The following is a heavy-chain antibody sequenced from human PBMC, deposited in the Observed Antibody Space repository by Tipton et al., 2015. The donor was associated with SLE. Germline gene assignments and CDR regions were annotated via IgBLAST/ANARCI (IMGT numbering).Heavy chain of an antibody. CDR1: GFTLRRYT. CDR2: MSNDGNTK. Sequence: SLRLSCTASGFTLRRYTMHWVRQAPGKGLEWVALMSNDGNTKYYAESVRGRFTISRDTSKNTVYLEVNSLSAEDTAVYYCARFGVELTKYYYHYMDVWGKGTTVTVSS. J-gene: IGHJ6*03. CDR3: ARFGVELTKYYYHYMDV. V-gene: IGHV3-30*04. D-gene: IGHD3-3*01.